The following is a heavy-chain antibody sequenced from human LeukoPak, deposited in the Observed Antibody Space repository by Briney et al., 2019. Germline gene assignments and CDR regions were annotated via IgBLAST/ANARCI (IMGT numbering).Heavy chain of an antibody. J-gene: IGHJ4*02. CDR3: TGNRYHLVDY. D-gene: IGHD2-2*01. Sequence: PGGSLRLSCAASGFTFTNAWMSWVRQAPGKGLEWVGRIKSKTDGGTTDYAAPVKGRFSISRDDSKNTLYLQMISLKTEDTAVYYCTGNRYHLVDYWGQGTLVTVSS. CDR1: GFTFTNAW. V-gene: IGHV3-15*01. CDR2: IKSKTDGGTT.